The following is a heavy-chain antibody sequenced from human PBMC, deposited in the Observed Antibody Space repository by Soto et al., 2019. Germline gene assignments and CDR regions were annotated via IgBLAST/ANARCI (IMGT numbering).Heavy chain of an antibody. V-gene: IGHV4-30-4*01. J-gene: IGHJ4*02. CDR2: IYYSGST. CDR3: ARDRGVGATTDY. CDR1: GDSISSGYYY. Sequence: PSETLSLTCTVSGDSISSGYYYWSWIRQPPGKGLEWIGYIYYSGSTYYNPSLKSRVTISVDTSKNQFSLKLSSVTAADTAVYYCARDRGVGATTDYWGQGTLVTVSS. D-gene: IGHD1-26*01.